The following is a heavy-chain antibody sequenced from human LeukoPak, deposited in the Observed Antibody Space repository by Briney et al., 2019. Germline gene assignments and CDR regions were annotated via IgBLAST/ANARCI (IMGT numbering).Heavy chain of an antibody. D-gene: IGHD2-2*01. CDR3: AKVKGLVPVIDY. J-gene: IGHJ4*02. V-gene: IGHV3-23*01. CDR1: GLTFSYYA. Sequence: GGSLRLSCVASGLTFSYYAMNWVRQAPGKGLEWIAAVGGTDGNTYYAGSVKGRFTISRDNSKNTLYLQMNSLRAEDTAVYYCAKVKGLVPVIDYWGQGTLVTVSS. CDR2: VGGTDGNT.